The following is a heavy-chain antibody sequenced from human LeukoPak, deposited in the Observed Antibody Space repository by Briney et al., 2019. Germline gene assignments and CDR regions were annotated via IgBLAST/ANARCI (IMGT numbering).Heavy chain of an antibody. CDR2: INHSGST. D-gene: IGHD3-10*01. CDR3: ASLYYGSGSYYSGWFEP. CDR1: GGSFSGYY. V-gene: IGHV4-34*01. Sequence: SETLSLTCAVYGGSFSGYYWSWTRQPPGKGLEWIGEINHSGSTNYNPSLKSRVTISVDTSKNQFSLKLSSVTAADTAVYYCASLYYGSGSYYSGWFEPWGQGTLVTVSS. J-gene: IGHJ5*02.